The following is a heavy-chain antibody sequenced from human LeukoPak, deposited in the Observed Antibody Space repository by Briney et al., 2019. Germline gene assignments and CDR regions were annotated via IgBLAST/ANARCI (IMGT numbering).Heavy chain of an antibody. CDR3: ARDGVWGSYRHVTDY. J-gene: IGHJ4*02. CDR2: ISAYNGNT. D-gene: IGHD3-16*02. CDR1: GYTFTSYG. V-gene: IGHV1-18*01. Sequence: ASVKVSCKASGYTFTSYGISWVRQAPGQGLEWMGWISAYNGNTNHAQKLQGRVTMTTDTSTSTAYMELRSLRSDDTAVYYCARDGVWGSYRHVTDYWGQGTLVTVSS.